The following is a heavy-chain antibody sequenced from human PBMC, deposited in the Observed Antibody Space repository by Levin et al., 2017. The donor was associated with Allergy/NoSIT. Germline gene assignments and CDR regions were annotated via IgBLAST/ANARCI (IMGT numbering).Heavy chain of an antibody. CDR3: ARGISYYGSGSQDY. D-gene: IGHD3-10*01. J-gene: IGHJ4*02. V-gene: IGHV4-34*01. CDR1: GGSFSGYY. CDR2: INHSGST. Sequence: PSETLSLTCAVYGGSFSGYYWSWIRQPPGKGLEWIGEINHSGSTNYNPSLKSRVTISVDTSKNQFSLKLSSVTAADTAVYYCARGISYYGSGSQDYWGQGTLVTVSS.